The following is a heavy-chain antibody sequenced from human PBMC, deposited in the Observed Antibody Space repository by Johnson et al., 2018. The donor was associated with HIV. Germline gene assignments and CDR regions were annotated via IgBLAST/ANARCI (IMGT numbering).Heavy chain of an antibody. J-gene: IGHJ3*02. CDR1: GFTFSSYA. CDR2: IYSGGST. V-gene: IGHV3-23*04. Sequence: VQLVESGGGLVQPGGSLRLSCAASGFTFSSYAMSWVRQAPGKGLEWVSAIYSGGSTYYADSVKGRFTISRDNSKNTLYLQMNSLRAEDTAVYYCAKGASKWEVRSPAFDIWGQGTMVTVSS. CDR3: AKGASKWEVRSPAFDI. D-gene: IGHD1-26*01.